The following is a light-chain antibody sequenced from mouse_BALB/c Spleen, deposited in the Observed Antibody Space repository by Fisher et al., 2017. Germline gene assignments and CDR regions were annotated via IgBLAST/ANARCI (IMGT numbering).Light chain of an antibody. Sequence: IVITQTTAIMSASLGERVTMTCTASSSVSSSYLHWYQQKPGSSPKLWIYSTSNLASGVPARFSGSGSGTSYSLTISRMEAEDAATYYCHQRSSYPTFGAGTKLELK. CDR1: SSVSSSY. V-gene: IGKV4-74*01. J-gene: IGKJ5*01. CDR3: HQRSSYPT. CDR2: STS.